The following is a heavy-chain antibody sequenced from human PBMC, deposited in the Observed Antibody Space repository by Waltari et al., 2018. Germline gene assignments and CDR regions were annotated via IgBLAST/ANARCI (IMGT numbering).Heavy chain of an antibody. D-gene: IGHD3-22*01. V-gene: IGHV3-23*01. CDR2: VSGSGVTT. CDR1: GFSRTTYS. CDR3: ARDRYYDVSGPAI. J-gene: IGHJ3*02. Sequence: EVQLLESGGGLIQPGGSLRLSCAASGFSRTTYSMGWVRQAPGKGLEWVSAVSGSGVTTYYADSVKGRFTISRDNSKNTMYVQMNSLRAEDTAVYYCARDRYYDVSGPAIWGQGTMVTVSS.